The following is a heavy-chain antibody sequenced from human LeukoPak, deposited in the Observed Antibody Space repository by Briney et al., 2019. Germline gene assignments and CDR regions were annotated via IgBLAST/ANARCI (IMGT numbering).Heavy chain of an antibody. CDR1: GYSISSGYY. Sequence: SETLSLTCTVSGYSISSGYYWAWIRQPPGKGLEWIGSFHHSGGTNYNPSLKSRATISVDTSKNQFSLKLSSVTAADTAVYYCAREGLRFYYDRSGYPPAYWGQGTLVTVSS. CDR2: FHHSGGT. D-gene: IGHD3-22*01. V-gene: IGHV4-38-2*02. CDR3: AREGLRFYYDRSGYPPAY. J-gene: IGHJ4*02.